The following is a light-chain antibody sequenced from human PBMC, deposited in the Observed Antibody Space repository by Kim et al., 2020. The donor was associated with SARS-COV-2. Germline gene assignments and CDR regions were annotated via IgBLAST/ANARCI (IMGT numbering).Light chain of an antibody. CDR1: RANIGSNY. CDR3: AAWDDSLSGRGVV. CDR2: WKN. Sequence: VHLYCPRRRANIGSNYLNAYQQLPGTAPKLLIDWKNLRPSGVPDRFSGGKSGASASLAISGLRSEGEADYYCAAWDDSLSGRGVVFGGGTRLTVL. J-gene: IGLJ2*01. V-gene: IGLV1-47*01.